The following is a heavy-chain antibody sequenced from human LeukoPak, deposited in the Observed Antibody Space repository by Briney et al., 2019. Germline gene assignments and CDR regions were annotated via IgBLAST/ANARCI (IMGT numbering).Heavy chain of an antibody. V-gene: IGHV3-33*01. J-gene: IGHJ4*02. Sequence: GGSLRLSCAASGFTFSSYGMHRVRQAPGKGLEWVAVIWYDGSNKYYADSVKGRFTISRDNSKNTLYLQMNSLRAEDTAVYYCVGVAPYGDYEDYWGQGTLVTVSS. CDR2: IWYDGSNK. CDR3: VGVAPYGDYEDY. D-gene: IGHD4-17*01. CDR1: GFTFSSYG.